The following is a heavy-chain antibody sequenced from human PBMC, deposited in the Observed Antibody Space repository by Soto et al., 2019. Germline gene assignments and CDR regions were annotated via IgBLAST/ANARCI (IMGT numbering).Heavy chain of an antibody. Sequence: QVQLVQSGAEVKKPGASVKVSRKASGYTFTSYGISWVRQAPGQGLEWMGWISAYNGNTNYAQKLQGRVTMTTDTSTSTAYMELRSLRSDDTAVYYCARDWTTKQRGYSYKAAFDIWGQGTMVTVSS. CDR2: ISAYNGNT. D-gene: IGHD5-18*01. J-gene: IGHJ3*02. CDR3: ARDWTTKQRGYSYKAAFDI. V-gene: IGHV1-18*01. CDR1: GYTFTSYG.